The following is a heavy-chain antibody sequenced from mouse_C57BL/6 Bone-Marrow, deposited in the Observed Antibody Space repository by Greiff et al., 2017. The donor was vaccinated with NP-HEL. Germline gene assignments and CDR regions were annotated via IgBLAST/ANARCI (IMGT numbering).Heavy chain of an antibody. V-gene: IGHV1-81*01. D-gene: IGHD2-5*01. CDR2: IYPRSGNT. Sequence: QVQLQQSGAELARPGASVKLSCKASGYTFTSYGISWVKQRTGQGLEWIGEIYPRSGNTYYNEKFKGKATLTADKSSSTAYMELRSLTSEDSAVYFCARCGGSNFLFDYWGQGTTLTVSS. CDR3: ARCGGSNFLFDY. J-gene: IGHJ2*01. CDR1: GYTFTSYG.